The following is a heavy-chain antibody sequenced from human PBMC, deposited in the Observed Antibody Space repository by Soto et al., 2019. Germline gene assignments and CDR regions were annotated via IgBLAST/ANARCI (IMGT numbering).Heavy chain of an antibody. D-gene: IGHD3-10*01. J-gene: IGHJ4*02. Sequence: ASVKVSCKASGFSFTNYYMHWVRQAPGQRPEWMGIINPSGGTTNYAQKYQDKVTMTRDTSTSTDYKKLSSQRLEDTAVYYCARVSGGLMARGTFDYWGQGTLVTVSS. V-gene: IGHV1-46*01. CDR3: ARVSGGLMARGTFDY. CDR1: GFSFTNYY. CDR2: INPSGGTT.